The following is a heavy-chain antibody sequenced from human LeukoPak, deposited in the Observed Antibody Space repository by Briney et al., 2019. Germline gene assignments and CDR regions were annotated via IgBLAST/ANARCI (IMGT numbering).Heavy chain of an antibody. V-gene: IGHV3-20*04. CDR1: GFTFDDYG. CDR2: INWNGDST. CDR3: ARVNYDILTGYSWGGDY. Sequence: PGGSLRLSCAASGFTFDDYGMSWVRHAPGEGLEWVSGINWNGDSTVYADSVNGRFTISRDNAKNSLYLQMNSLRAEDTALYYCARVNYDILTGYSWGGDYWGQGTLVTVSS. J-gene: IGHJ4*02. D-gene: IGHD3-9*01.